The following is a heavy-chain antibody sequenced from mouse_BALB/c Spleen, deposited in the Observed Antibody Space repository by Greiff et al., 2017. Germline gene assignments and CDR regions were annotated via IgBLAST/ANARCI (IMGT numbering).Heavy chain of an antibody. J-gene: IGHJ3*01. CDR1: GYTFTSYV. CDR2: INPYNDGT. CDR3: APIYDGYFWFAY. D-gene: IGHD2-3*01. V-gene: IGHV1-14*01. Sequence: VQLQQSGPELVKPAASVKISCKASGYTFTSYVMHWVKQKPGQGLEWIGYINPYNDGTKYNEKFKGKATLTSDKSSNTAYMELSSLTSEDSAVYYCAPIYDGYFWFAYWGQGTLVTVSA.